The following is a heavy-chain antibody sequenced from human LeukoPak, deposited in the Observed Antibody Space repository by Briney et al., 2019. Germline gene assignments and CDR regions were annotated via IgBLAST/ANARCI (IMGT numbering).Heavy chain of an antibody. CDR2: ISRSGLTI. D-gene: IGHD2-15*01. J-gene: IGHJ2*01. CDR3: ARAKTGGPLTWYFDL. V-gene: IGHV3-48*01. Sequence: GGSLRLSCAASGFTFSLSSMNWVRQAPGKGLEWLSLISRSGLTIFNADPVKGRFTISRDNAKDSLYLQINSLRVEDTALYYCARAKTGGPLTWYFDLWGRGTLVTVSS. CDR1: GFTFSLSS.